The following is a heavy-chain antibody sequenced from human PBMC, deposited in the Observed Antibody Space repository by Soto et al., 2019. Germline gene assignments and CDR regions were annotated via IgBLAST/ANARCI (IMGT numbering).Heavy chain of an antibody. CDR1: GFTFSSYG. CDR2: IWYDGTNK. D-gene: IGHD6-13*01. Sequence: QVQLVESGGGVVQPGRSLRLSCAASGFTFSSYGMHWVRQAPGKGLEWVAVIWYDGTNKYYADSVKGRFTISRDNSKNTPYLQMNSLRAEDTAVYYCARDRGAAAGTRSYYGMNLWGQGTTVTLSS. J-gene: IGHJ6*02. CDR3: ARDRGAAAGTRSYYGMNL. V-gene: IGHV3-33*01.